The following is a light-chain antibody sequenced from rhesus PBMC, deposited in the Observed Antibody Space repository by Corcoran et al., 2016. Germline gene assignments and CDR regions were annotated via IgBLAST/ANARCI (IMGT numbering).Light chain of an antibody. CDR3: QQYNNAPYS. CDR2: YAS. CDR1: QGASRY. Sequence: DIQMTQSPSSLSASVGDTVTITCRASQGASRYLAWFQQKPGKAPKPLIYYASILESGVPSGFSGLGSGTEFTITISSLQPEDFATYYCQQYNNAPYSFGQGTKVEIK. V-gene: IGKV1-37*01. J-gene: IGKJ2*01.